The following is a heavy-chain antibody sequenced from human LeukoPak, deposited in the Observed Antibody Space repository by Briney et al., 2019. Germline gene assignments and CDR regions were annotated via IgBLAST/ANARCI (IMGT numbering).Heavy chain of an antibody. J-gene: IGHJ3*02. CDR3: ARGGIVVVVAARGASDI. V-gene: IGHV1-2*02. CDR2: INPNSGGT. CDR1: GYTFTGYY. Sequence: ASVKVSYKASGYTFTGYYMHWVRQAPGQGLEWMGWINPNSGGTNYAQKFQGRVTMTRDTSISTAYMELSRLRSDDTAVYYCARGGIVVVVAARGASDIWGQGTMVTVSS. D-gene: IGHD2-15*01.